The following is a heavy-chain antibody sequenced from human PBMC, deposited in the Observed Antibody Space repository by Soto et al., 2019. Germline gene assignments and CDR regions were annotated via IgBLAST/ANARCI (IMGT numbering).Heavy chain of an antibody. Sequence: PGGSLRLSCTASAFTVSNYDMSWFRQAPGKGLEWVSIIYAGGTTYYTDSVKGRFTISRDNSKNTLYLQMNSLRAEDTAVYYCAKVLTQEDIVLVPAAMVVMDVWGQGTTVTVSS. CDR2: IYAGGTT. CDR1: AFTVSNYD. CDR3: AKVLTQEDIVLVPAAMVVMDV. D-gene: IGHD2-2*01. J-gene: IGHJ6*02. V-gene: IGHV3-66*01.